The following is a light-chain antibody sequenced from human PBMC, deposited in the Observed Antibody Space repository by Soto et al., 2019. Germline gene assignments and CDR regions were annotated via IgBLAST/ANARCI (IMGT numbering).Light chain of an antibody. CDR1: SSDVGGYNF. V-gene: IGLV2-8*01. J-gene: IGLJ2*01. Sequence: QSALTQPPSASGSPGQSVTISCAGTSSDVGGYNFVSWYQQHPGKVPKLMIYEVIKRPSGVPDRFSGAKSGNTASLTVSGLHAEDDDDYYCSSYSGSDKFVVFGGGTKVTVL. CDR3: SSYSGSDKFVV. CDR2: EVI.